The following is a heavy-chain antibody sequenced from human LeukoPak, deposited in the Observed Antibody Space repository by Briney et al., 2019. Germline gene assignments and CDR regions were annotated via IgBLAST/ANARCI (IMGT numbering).Heavy chain of an antibody. V-gene: IGHV1-69*05. D-gene: IGHD1-26*01. Sequence: ASVKVSCKASGGTFSSYAISWVRQAPGQRLEWMGRIIPIFGTANYAQKFQGRVTITTDESTSTAYMELSSLRSEDTAVYYCASRERSGSYQRYAFDIWGQGTMVTVSS. CDR2: IIPIFGTA. CDR1: GGTFSSYA. J-gene: IGHJ3*02. CDR3: ASRERSGSYQRYAFDI.